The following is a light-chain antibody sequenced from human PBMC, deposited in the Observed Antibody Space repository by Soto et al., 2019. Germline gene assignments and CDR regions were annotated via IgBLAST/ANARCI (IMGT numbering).Light chain of an antibody. CDR3: CSYGGSFYV. J-gene: IGLJ1*01. CDR1: SSDVGSYNY. Sequence: QPALTQPRSVSGSPGQSVTISCTGTSSDVGSYNYVSWYQQHPGKAPKLMIYDVSERPSGVPDRFSGSKSGNTASLTISGLQAEDEADYYCCSYGGSFYVFGTGTKLTVL. CDR2: DVS. V-gene: IGLV2-11*01.